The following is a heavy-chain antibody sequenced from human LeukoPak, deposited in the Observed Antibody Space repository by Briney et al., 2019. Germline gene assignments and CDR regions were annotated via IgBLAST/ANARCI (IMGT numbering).Heavy chain of an antibody. CDR3: ASASTMVRGVRGTHAFDI. CDR2: IYYSGST. Sequence: SETLSFTCTVSGGSISSYYWSWIRQPPGKGLEWIGYIYYSGSTNYNPSLKSRVTISVDTSKNQFSLKLSSVTAADTAVYYCASASTMVRGVRGTHAFDIWGQGTMVTVSS. CDR1: GGSISSYY. D-gene: IGHD3-10*01. V-gene: IGHV4-59*01. J-gene: IGHJ3*02.